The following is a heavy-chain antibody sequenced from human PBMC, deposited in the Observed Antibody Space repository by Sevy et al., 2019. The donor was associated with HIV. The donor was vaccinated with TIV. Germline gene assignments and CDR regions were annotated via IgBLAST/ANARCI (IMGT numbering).Heavy chain of an antibody. V-gene: IGHV1-18*01. CDR3: ARDGCSSTSCETRWFDP. CDR1: GYTFTSYG. D-gene: IGHD2-2*01. J-gene: IGHJ5*02. CDR2: ISAYNGNT. Sequence: ASVKVSCKASGYTFTSYGISWVRQAPGQGLEWMGWISAYNGNTNYAQKLQGRVTMTTDTSTSTAYMELRCLRSDDTAVYYCARDGCSSTSCETRWFDPWGQGTLVTVSS.